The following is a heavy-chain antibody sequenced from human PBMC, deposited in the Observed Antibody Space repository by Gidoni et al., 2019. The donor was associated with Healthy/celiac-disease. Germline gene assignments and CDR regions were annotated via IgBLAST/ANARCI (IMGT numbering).Heavy chain of an antibody. CDR2: ISGSGGST. CDR3: ANLGYCSSTSCYRSARYYYGMDV. CDR1: GFTFSSYA. J-gene: IGHJ6*02. D-gene: IGHD2-2*02. V-gene: IGHV3-23*01. Sequence: EVQLLESGGGLVQPGGSLRLSCAASGFTFSSYAMSWVRQAPGKGLEWVSAISGSGGSTYYADSMKGRFTISRDNSKNTLYLQMNSLRAEDTAVYYCANLGYCSSTSCYRSARYYYGMDVWGQGTTVTVSS.